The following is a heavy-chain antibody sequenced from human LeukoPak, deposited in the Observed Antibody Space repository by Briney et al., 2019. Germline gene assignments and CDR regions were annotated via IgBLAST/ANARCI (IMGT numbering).Heavy chain of an antibody. V-gene: IGHV3-66*01. CDR1: GITISSNH. Sequence: GGSLRLSCAASGITISSNHMSWVRQAPGKGLEWVSVIYDGGSTYYADSVKGRFTISRDNSKNTLYLQMNSLRAEDTAVYYCARFYGVPGGWFDPWGQGTLVTVSS. CDR3: ARFYGVPGGWFDP. CDR2: IYDGGST. J-gene: IGHJ5*02. D-gene: IGHD4-17*01.